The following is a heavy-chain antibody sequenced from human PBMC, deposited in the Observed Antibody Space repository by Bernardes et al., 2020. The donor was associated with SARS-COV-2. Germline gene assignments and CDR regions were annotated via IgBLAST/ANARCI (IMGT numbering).Heavy chain of an antibody. D-gene: IGHD5-18*01. Sequence: GGSLRLSCAASGFTFSSYSMNWVRQAPGKGLEWVSTISSSSSYLYYADSVKGRFTISRDNSKNSLYLQMNSLRAEDTAVYYCARSDTAMAYYGTVVWGQGTTVTVSS. CDR1: GFTFSSYS. J-gene: IGHJ6*02. CDR3: ARSDTAMAYYGTVV. V-gene: IGHV3-21*04. CDR2: ISSSSSYL.